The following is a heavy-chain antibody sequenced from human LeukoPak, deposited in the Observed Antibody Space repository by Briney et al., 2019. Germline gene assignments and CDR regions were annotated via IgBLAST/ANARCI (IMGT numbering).Heavy chain of an antibody. V-gene: IGHV3-33*01. D-gene: IGHD2-2*01. Sequence: GGSLRLSCAASGFTFSSYGMHWVRQAPGKGLEWVAVIWYDGSNKYYADSVKGRFTISRDNSKNTLYLQMNSLRAEDTAVYYCATNTPSIVVVPAAMVYFDYWGQGTLVTVSS. CDR2: IWYDGSNK. J-gene: IGHJ4*02. CDR1: GFTFSSYG. CDR3: ATNTPSIVVVPAAMVYFDY.